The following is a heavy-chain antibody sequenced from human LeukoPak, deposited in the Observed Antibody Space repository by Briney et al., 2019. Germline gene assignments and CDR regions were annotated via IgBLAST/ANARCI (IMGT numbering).Heavy chain of an antibody. CDR3: ARGAAGAFDC. V-gene: IGHV3-7*05. Sequence: GGSRRLSCAASGFTFNSYWMTWVRQAPGKGLEWVANIKQDGSEKSYVDSVKGRFTISRDNAKNSLCLQMNSLRAEDTAVYYCARGAAGAFDCWGQGTLVTVSS. J-gene: IGHJ4*02. CDR1: GFTFNSYW. D-gene: IGHD6-13*01. CDR2: IKQDGSEK.